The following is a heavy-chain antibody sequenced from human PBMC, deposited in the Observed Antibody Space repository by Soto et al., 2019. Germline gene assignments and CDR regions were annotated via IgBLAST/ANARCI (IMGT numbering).Heavy chain of an antibody. CDR2: IYYSGST. Sequence: QVQLQESGPGLVKPSETLSLTCTVSGGSVSSGSYYWSWIRQPPGKGLEWIGYIYYSGSTNYNPSLKSRVTISVDTSKNQFSLKLSSVTAADTAVYYCARAPRYCSGGSCYFGYFQHWGQGTLVTVSS. J-gene: IGHJ1*01. CDR1: GGSVSSGSYY. V-gene: IGHV4-61*01. D-gene: IGHD2-15*01. CDR3: ARAPRYCSGGSCYFGYFQH.